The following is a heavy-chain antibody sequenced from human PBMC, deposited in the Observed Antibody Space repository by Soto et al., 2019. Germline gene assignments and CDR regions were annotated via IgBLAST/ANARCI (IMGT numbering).Heavy chain of an antibody. D-gene: IGHD3-10*01. CDR2: IIPILGIA. CDR3: AVIGVRGVIIAVEY. CDR1: GGTFSSYT. V-gene: IGHV1-69*02. Sequence: QVQLVQSGAEVKKPGSSVKVSCKASGGTFSSYTISWVRQAPGQGLEWMGRIIPILGIANYAQKFQGRVTITADKSTSTAYMELSSLRSEDTAVYYCAVIGVRGVIIAVEYWGQGTLVTVSS. J-gene: IGHJ4*02.